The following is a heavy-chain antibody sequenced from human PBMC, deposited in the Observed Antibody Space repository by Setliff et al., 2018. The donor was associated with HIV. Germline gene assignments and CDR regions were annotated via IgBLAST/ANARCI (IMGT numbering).Heavy chain of an antibody. CDR1: GGSISSSNW. V-gene: IGHV4-4*02. CDR2: IYHSGST. J-gene: IGHJ4*02. CDR3: ARDPYCPNTCYEDFTFDS. D-gene: IGHD2-8*01. Sequence: PSETLSLTCAVSGGSISSSNWWSWVRRPPGKGLEWIGEIYHSGSTNYNPSLKSRVTISVDKSKNQFSLQVTSVTAADTAVYYCARDPYCPNTCYEDFTFDSWGQGTLVTVSS.